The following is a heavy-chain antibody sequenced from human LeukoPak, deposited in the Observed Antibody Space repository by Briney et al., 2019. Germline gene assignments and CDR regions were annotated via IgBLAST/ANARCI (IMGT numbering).Heavy chain of an antibody. CDR1: GFTSISYE. CDR2: ISSSGDTI. CDR3: ARGWFDY. Sequence: PGGSLRLSCAALGFTSISYEMTWVRQAQGKGLEWISYISSSGDTIFYADSVKGRFTISRDNAKNSLYLQMNSLRAEDSAIYYCARGWFDYWGQGTLVTVSS. J-gene: IGHJ4*02. V-gene: IGHV3-48*03.